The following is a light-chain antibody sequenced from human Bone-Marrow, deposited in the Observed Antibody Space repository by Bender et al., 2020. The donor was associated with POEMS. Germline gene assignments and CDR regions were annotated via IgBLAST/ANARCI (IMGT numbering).Light chain of an antibody. V-gene: IGLV3-1*01. CDR2: QDT. J-gene: IGLJ2*01. CDR3: QSLGSNAAV. CDR1: KLGEEY. Sequence: SYELTQPPSVSVSPGQTATITCSGEKLGEEYACWYQQKPGQSPVVVIYQDTKRPSGIPERFSGSTTGNTASLTISGTQTMDEADYDCQSLGSNAAVLGGGTKLTVL.